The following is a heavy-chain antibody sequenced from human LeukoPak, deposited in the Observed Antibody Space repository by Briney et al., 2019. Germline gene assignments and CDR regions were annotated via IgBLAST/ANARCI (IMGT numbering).Heavy chain of an antibody. CDR3: AKDQKSLAAPGYDY. D-gene: IGHD6-13*01. CDR1: GFTFANYA. Sequence: QPGGFLRLSCAASGFTFANYAMSWVRQGPGRGLEWVSTISGSGGSTYYADSVKGRLTISRDNSKNTLCLQMNSLRADDTAVYFCAKDQKSLAAPGYDYWGEGTKVTVSS. V-gene: IGHV3-23*01. J-gene: IGHJ4*02. CDR2: ISGSGGST.